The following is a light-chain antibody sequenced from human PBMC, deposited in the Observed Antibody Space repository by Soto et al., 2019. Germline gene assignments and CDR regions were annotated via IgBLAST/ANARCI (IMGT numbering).Light chain of an antibody. CDR1: SSNIGSNT. CDR2: NNN. J-gene: IGLJ2*01. CDR3: AAWDDSLNGHVV. Sequence: QSVLSQPPSASGTPGQRVTISCSGSSSNIGSNTVNWYQQLPGTAPKLLIYNNNQRPSGVPDRFSGSKSGTSASLAVSGLQSEDVADYYCAAWDDSLNGHVVFGGGTKLTVL. V-gene: IGLV1-44*01.